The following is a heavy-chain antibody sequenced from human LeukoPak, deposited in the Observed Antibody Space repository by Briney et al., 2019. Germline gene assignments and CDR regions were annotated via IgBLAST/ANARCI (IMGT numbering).Heavy chain of an antibody. CDR2: IDQDGGEK. D-gene: IGHD1-26*01. CDR3: AKTGTYFDFDY. J-gene: IGHJ4*02. CDR1: GFSFSNAW. Sequence: GGSLRLSCTASGFSFSNAWMSWVRQAPGKGLEWVANIDQDGGEKYYVDSVKGRFTIFRDNSKNSLVLQINSLSPEDTAVYYCAKTGTYFDFDYWGQGALVTVSS. V-gene: IGHV3-7*01.